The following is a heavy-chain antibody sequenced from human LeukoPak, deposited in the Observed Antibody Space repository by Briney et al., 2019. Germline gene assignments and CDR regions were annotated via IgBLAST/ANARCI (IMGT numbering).Heavy chain of an antibody. J-gene: IGHJ4*03. CDR3: ARGATISETGYFDF. CDR2: IDHRGDT. Sequence: PSETLSLTCAVYGGSFSRYYWSWIRQSPGKGLEWIAEIDHRGDTNYNPSAKSRVTISVDTSKNQFSLKVRSLSAADTAVYYCARGATISETGYFDFWGQGTPVTVSS. D-gene: IGHD5-24*01. V-gene: IGHV4-34*01. CDR1: GGSFSRYY.